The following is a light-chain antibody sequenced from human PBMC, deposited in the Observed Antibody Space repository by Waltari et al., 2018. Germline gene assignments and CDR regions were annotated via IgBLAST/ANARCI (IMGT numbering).Light chain of an antibody. CDR2: DVS. V-gene: IGLV2-14*03. Sequence: QSALTQPASVSGSPGQSITLSCPGTNSDGGGYNYVSWYQQHPGKAPKFLIYDVSNRPSGVSTRFSGSKSGNTASLTISGLQAEDEADYYCSSYTSSNTLLFGGGTKLTVL. CDR1: NSDGGGYNY. J-gene: IGLJ2*01. CDR3: SSYTSSNTLL.